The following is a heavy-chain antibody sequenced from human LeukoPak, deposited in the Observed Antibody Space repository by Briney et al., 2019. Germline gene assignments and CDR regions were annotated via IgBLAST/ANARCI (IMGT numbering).Heavy chain of an antibody. Sequence: SETLSLTCTVSGGSISSYYWSWIRQPPGKGLEWIGYIYYSGSTNYNPSLKSRVTISVDTSKNQFSLKLSSVTAADTAVYYCARQSRVRGYSYGYGHFDYWGQGTLVTVSS. CDR1: GGSISSYY. CDR2: IYYSGST. J-gene: IGHJ4*02. CDR3: ARQSRVRGYSYGYGHFDY. V-gene: IGHV4-59*01. D-gene: IGHD5-18*01.